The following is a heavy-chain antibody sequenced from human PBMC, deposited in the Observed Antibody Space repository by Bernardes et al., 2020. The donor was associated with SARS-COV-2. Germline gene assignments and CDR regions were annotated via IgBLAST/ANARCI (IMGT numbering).Heavy chain of an antibody. Sequence: GGSLRLSCAASGFNFNNYGMHWVRQAPGKGLEWVAFISYEGSRKYYLDSLKGRFTISRDFSKNTLYLQMNSLRDDDTAVYYCVKRRAIFELWAGNFDFWGQGTLVTVSS. V-gene: IGHV3-30*18. CDR3: VKRRAIFELWAGNFDF. CDR1: GFNFNNYG. D-gene: IGHD5-18*01. CDR2: ISYEGSRK. J-gene: IGHJ4*02.